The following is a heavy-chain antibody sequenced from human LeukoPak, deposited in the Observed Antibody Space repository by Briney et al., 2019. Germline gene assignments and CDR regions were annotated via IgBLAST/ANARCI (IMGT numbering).Heavy chain of an antibody. V-gene: IGHV1-69*06. Sequence: SVKVSCKASGGTFSSYAISWVRQAPGQGLEWMGGIIPIFGTANYAQKFQGRVTITADKSTSTAYMELSSLRSEDTAVYYCARGRSYYYDSSGYLGELGFDPWGQGTLVTVSS. CDR2: IIPIFGTA. CDR1: GGTFSSYA. D-gene: IGHD3-22*01. J-gene: IGHJ5*02. CDR3: ARGRSYYYDSSGYLGELGFDP.